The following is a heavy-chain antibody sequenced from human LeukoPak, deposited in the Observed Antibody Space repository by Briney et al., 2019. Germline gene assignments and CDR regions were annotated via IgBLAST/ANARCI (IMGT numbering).Heavy chain of an antibody. J-gene: IGHJ5*02. Sequence: SETLSLTCAVYGGSFSGYYWSWIRQPPGKGLGWIGEINHSGSTNYNPSLKSRVTISVDTSKNQFSLKLSSVTAADTAVYYCVRGEVDWFDPWGQGTLVTVSS. CDR1: GGSFSGYY. V-gene: IGHV4-34*01. D-gene: IGHD2-15*01. CDR3: VRGEVDWFDP. CDR2: INHSGST.